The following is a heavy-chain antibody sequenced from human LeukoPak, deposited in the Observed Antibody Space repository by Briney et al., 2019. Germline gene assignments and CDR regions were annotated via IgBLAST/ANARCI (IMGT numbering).Heavy chain of an antibody. D-gene: IGHD6-19*01. CDR1: GFTFSNYG. Sequence: PGRSLRLSCAASGFTFSNYGMHWVRQAPGKGLEWVVVISYDGSNKYYADSVKGRFSISRDNSKNTLYLQMNSLRAEDTGVYYCARDSGWSSDYWGQGTLVTVSA. CDR3: ARDSGWSSDY. J-gene: IGHJ4*02. CDR2: ISYDGSNK. V-gene: IGHV3-30*03.